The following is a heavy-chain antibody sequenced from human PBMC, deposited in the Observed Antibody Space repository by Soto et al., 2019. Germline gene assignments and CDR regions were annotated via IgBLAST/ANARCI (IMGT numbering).Heavy chain of an antibody. CDR3: AREAAARPWGGDWFDP. V-gene: IGHV3-21*01. CDR1: GFTFSSYS. D-gene: IGHD6-6*01. CDR2: ISSSSSYI. J-gene: IGHJ5*02. Sequence: GGSLRLSCAASGFTFSSYSMNWVRQAPGKGLEWVSSISSSSSYIYYADSVKGRFTISRDNAKNSLYLQMNSLRAEDTAVYYCAREAAARPWGGDWFDPWGQGTLVTVSS.